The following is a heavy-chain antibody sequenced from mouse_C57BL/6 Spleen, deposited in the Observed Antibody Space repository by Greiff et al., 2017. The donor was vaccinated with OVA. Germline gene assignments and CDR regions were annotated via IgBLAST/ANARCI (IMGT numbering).Heavy chain of an antibody. J-gene: IGHJ2*01. CDR1: GFTFSSYG. Sequence: EVKVVESGGDLVKPGGSLKLSCAASGFTFSSYGMSWVRQTPDKRLEWVATISSGGSYTYYPDSVKGRFTISRDNAKNTLYLQMSSLKSEDTAMYYCARHDSPVITTVVAPDYWGQGTTLTVSS. CDR2: ISSGGSYT. V-gene: IGHV5-6*01. D-gene: IGHD1-1*01. CDR3: ARHDSPVITTVVAPDY.